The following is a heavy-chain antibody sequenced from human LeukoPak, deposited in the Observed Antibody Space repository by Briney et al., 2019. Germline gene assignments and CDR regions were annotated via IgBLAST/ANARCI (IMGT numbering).Heavy chain of an antibody. D-gene: IGHD4-17*01. CDR2: IYSDAKT. CDR3: ARDVANGDYGPNFDY. V-gene: IGHV3-66*01. J-gene: IGHJ4*02. CDR1: KSTVSGSF. Sequence: GGSLRLSCAASKSTVSGSFMSWVRQAPGKGLEWVSVIYSDAKTYYADSVKGRFNISRDNSKNTLYLQMNSLRAEDTAVYYCARDVANGDYGPNFDYWGQGTLVTVSS.